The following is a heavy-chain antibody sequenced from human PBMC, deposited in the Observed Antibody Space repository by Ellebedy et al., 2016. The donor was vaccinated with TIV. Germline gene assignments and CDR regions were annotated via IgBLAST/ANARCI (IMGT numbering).Heavy chain of an antibody. D-gene: IGHD2-21*02. CDR2: IVAGSGDT. CDR1: GFTFVSST. Sequence: AASVKVSCKAFGFTFVSSTVQWVRQARGQPLEWIGWIVAGSGDTKHAQNFQERVTMTRDVSGETAFLELSSLRPEDTAVYYGAAGGLVGYCGGDCYMDLWGQGTTVTVSS. V-gene: IGHV1-58*01. CDR3: AAGGLVGYCGGDCYMDL. J-gene: IGHJ6*02.